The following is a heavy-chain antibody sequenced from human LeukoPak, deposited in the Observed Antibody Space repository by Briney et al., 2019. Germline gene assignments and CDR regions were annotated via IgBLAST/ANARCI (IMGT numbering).Heavy chain of an antibody. CDR3: ARGYCSGGTCYDY. Sequence: PGGSLRLSCAASGFTFSNAWMSWVRQAPGKGLEWVSSISGSGTYKYYADSVKGRFTISRDNAKNSLYLQMSSLRAEDTAVYYCARGYCSGGTCYDYWGQGTLVTVSS. CDR1: GFTFSNAW. D-gene: IGHD2-15*01. CDR2: ISGSGTYK. J-gene: IGHJ4*02. V-gene: IGHV3-21*01.